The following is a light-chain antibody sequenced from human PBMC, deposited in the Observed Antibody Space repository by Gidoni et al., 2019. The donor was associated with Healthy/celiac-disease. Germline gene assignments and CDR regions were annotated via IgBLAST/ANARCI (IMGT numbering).Light chain of an antibody. Sequence: DIQMTHSPSSLSASVGDRVTITCQASQDISNNLNWYQQKPGKAPKLLIYDASNLETGVPSSFSGSGSGTDFTFTISSLQPEDIATYYCQQYDNLPLTFGGGTKVEIK. J-gene: IGKJ4*01. CDR2: DAS. CDR3: QQYDNLPLT. V-gene: IGKV1-33*01. CDR1: QDISNN.